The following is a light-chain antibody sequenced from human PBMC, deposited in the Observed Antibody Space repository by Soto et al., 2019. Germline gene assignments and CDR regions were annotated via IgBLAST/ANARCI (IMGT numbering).Light chain of an antibody. V-gene: IGKV3-15*01. Sequence: EIVMTQSPATLSVSPGERATLSCRASQSVSSNLAWYQQKPGQAPRLLIYGVSTRATAIPAGFSGSGSGTEFTLTISSLQSEDFAVYYCQQYNNWPPTFGQGTKVEIK. CDR1: QSVSSN. CDR2: GVS. CDR3: QQYNNWPPT. J-gene: IGKJ1*01.